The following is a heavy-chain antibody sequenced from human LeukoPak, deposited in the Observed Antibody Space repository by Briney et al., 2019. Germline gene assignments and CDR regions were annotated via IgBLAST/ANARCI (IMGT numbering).Heavy chain of an antibody. CDR1: GFTFSSYS. CDR3: ARTYSSGRNFDY. Sequence: GGSLRLSCAASGFTFSSYSMNWVRQAPGKGLEWVSSISSSSYIYYADSVKGRFTISRDNAKNSLYLQMNSLRAEDTAVYYCARTYSSGRNFDYWGQGTLVTVSS. J-gene: IGHJ4*02. CDR2: ISSSSYI. V-gene: IGHV3-21*01. D-gene: IGHD6-19*01.